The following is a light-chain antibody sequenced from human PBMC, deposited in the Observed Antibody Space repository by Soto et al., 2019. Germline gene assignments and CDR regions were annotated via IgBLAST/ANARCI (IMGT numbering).Light chain of an antibody. V-gene: IGLV3-1*01. CDR3: QAWVSTTVV. Sequence: SYELTQPPSVSVSPGQTASITCSGDKLGDKHACWYQQKPGQSPVLVIYQDNKRPSGIPERFSGSNSGNTATLTISGTQAMDEADYYCQAWVSTTVVFGGGTKLTVL. CDR2: QDN. J-gene: IGLJ2*01. CDR1: KLGDKH.